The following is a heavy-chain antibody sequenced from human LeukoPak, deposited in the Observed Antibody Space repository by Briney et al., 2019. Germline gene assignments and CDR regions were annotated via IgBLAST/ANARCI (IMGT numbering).Heavy chain of an antibody. V-gene: IGHV1-8*01. D-gene: IGHD5-24*01. CDR1: GYTFTSYD. CDR2: MNPNSGNT. CDR3: ASSRGWLQFYWFDP. Sequence: ASVKVSCEASGYTFTSYDINWVRQATGQGLEWMGWMNPNSGNTGYAQKFQGRVTMTRNTSISTAYMELSSLRSEDTAVYFCASSRGWLQFYWFDPWGQGTLVTVSS. J-gene: IGHJ5*02.